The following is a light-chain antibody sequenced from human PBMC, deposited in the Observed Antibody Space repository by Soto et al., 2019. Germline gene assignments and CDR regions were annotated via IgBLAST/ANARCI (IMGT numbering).Light chain of an antibody. CDR2: GAS. Sequence: EIVMTQAPATLSVSPGERATLSCRASQSVSSNLAWYQQKPGQAPRLLIYGASTRATGIPARFSGSGAGTEFTRTVSSLQSEDFAVYYCQQYNTWRWTFGQGTKVEI. J-gene: IGKJ1*01. CDR3: QQYNTWRWT. V-gene: IGKV3-15*01. CDR1: QSVSSN.